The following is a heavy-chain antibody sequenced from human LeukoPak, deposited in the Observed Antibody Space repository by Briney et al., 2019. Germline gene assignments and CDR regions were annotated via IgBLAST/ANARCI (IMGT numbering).Heavy chain of an antibody. CDR2: IYYSGST. CDR1: GGSISSGDYY. D-gene: IGHD2-15*01. J-gene: IGHJ5*02. Sequence: SQALSLTCTVSGGSISSGDYYWSWIRQPPGKGLEWIGYIYYSGSTYYNPSPKSRVTISVDTSKNQFSLKLSSVTAADTAVYYCARYCSGGSCYEFDPWGQGTLVTVSS. CDR3: ARYCSGGSCYEFDP. V-gene: IGHV4-30-4*01.